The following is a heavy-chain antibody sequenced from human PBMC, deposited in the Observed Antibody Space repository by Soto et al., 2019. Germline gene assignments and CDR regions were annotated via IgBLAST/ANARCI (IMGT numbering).Heavy chain of an antibody. CDR1: GFTFISSF. J-gene: IGHJ6*02. CDR2: INQDGGGT. CDR3: ARERGYSYGYVGGDYYYGMDV. V-gene: IGHV3-7*01. Sequence: GGSLRLSCVASGFTFISSFMGWVRQAPGKGLEWVANINQDGGGTYYVDSVEGRFTISRDNSKNTLYLQMNSLRAEDTAVYYCARERGYSYGYVGGDYYYGMDVWGQGTTVTVSS. D-gene: IGHD5-18*01.